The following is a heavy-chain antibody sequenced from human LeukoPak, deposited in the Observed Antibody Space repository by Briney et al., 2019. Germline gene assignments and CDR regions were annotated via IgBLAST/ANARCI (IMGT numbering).Heavy chain of an antibody. CDR1: GYSSTTYN. J-gene: IGHJ5*02. CDR3: ARTPNEFRRRFDP. CDR2: INVSNGNT. D-gene: IGHD1-1*01. V-gene: IGHV1-18*04. Sequence: ASVKVSCTASGYSSTTYNINWVRQAPGQGLEWMGWINVSNGNTNYAQKVQGRVSMTTDTSTSTAYLELRSMRPDATAVYSFARTPNEFRRRFDPWGQGTLVSVSS.